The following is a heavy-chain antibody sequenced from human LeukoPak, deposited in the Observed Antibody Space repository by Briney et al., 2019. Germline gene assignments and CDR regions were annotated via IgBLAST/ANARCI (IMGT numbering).Heavy chain of an antibody. CDR2: IYSGGST. J-gene: IGHJ3*02. D-gene: IGHD5-18*01. CDR3: ARVGKGGYSYVDDAFDI. Sequence: TGGSLRLSCAASAFTFNTYWMHWVRQVPGRGLEWVSVIYSGGSTYYADSVKGRFTISRDNSKNTLYLQMNSLRAEDTAVYYCARVGKGGYSYVDDAFDIWGQGTMVTVSS. CDR1: AFTFNTYW. V-gene: IGHV3-53*01.